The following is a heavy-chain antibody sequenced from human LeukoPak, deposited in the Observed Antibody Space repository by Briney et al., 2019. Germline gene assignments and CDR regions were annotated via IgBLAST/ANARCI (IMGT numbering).Heavy chain of an antibody. CDR2: INAGTGNR. J-gene: IGHJ4*02. CDR3: ARVSDDSGWNFDY. D-gene: IGHD6-19*01. V-gene: IGHV1-3*01. CDR1: GYTFTSYA. Sequence: ASVKVSCKASGYTFTSYAIHWVRQAPGQRLEWMGWINAGTGNRKYSQKFQDRVTITRETSATTAYMELSSLTSEDTAIYYCARVSDDSGWNFDYWGQGTLVTVSS.